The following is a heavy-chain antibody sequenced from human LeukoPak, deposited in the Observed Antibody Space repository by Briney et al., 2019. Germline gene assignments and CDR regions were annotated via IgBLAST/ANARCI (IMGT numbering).Heavy chain of an antibody. CDR2: IYSGGST. Sequence: PGGSLRLSCAASGFTFKRYHMSWVRQAPGKGLEWVSVIYSGGSTYYADSVKGRFTISRDNSKNTLYLQMNSLRAEDTAVYYCARDGTGTYAFDIWGQGTMVTVSS. J-gene: IGHJ3*02. D-gene: IGHD1-1*01. V-gene: IGHV3-53*01. CDR3: ARDGTGTYAFDI. CDR1: GFTFKRYH.